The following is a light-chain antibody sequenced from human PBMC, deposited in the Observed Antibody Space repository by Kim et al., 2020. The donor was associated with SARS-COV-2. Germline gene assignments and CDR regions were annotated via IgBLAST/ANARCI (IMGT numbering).Light chain of an antibody. CDR2: EVT. Sequence: QSVTISCTGTSSDVGGYNYVSWYQQHPGKAPKLMIYEVTKRPSGVPDRFSGSKSGNTASLTITGLQAEDEADYYCQSYDSSLSGWVFGGGTQLTVL. CDR1: SSDVGGYNY. CDR3: QSYDSSLSGWV. V-gene: IGLV2-11*03. J-gene: IGLJ3*02.